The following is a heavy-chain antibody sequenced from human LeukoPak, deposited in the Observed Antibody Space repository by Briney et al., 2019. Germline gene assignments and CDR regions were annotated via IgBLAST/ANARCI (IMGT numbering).Heavy chain of an antibody. CDR3: ARDAGYDWAFDI. CDR2: ISVYNGNT. J-gene: IGHJ3*02. Sequence: ASVKVSCKASGYTFTSYGISWVRQAPGQGLEWVGWISVYNGNTNYAQNLQGRVTLTTDTSTSTAYMELRSLRSDDTAVYYCARDAGYDWAFDIWGQGTMVTVSS. CDR1: GYTFTSYG. V-gene: IGHV1-18*01. D-gene: IGHD5-12*01.